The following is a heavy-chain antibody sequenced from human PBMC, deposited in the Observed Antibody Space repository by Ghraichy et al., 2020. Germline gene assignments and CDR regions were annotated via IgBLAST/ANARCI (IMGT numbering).Heavy chain of an antibody. J-gene: IGHJ4*02. CDR2: INPNSGGT. V-gene: IGHV1-2*02. CDR3: ARDIAVTGTNYYFDY. CDR1: VYTFTSYY. D-gene: IGHD6-19*01. Sequence: ASVKVSCKASVYTFTSYYLHWVRQAPGQGLEWMGWINPNSGGTNYVQKFQGRVTMTRDTSVSTAYMELSRLTSDDTAIYYCARDIAVTGTNYYFDYWGQGTLVTVSS.